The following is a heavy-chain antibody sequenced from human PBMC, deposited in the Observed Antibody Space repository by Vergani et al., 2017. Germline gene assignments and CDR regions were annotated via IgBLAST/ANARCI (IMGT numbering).Heavy chain of an antibody. V-gene: IGHV3-30*18. CDR3: AKHFRGWGIDY. J-gene: IGHJ4*02. CDR1: GFTSSYYG. D-gene: IGHD3-16*01. CDR2: ISYDGTQK. Sequence: QVHLVESGGGVVQPGRSLRLSCVVSGFTSSYYGMHWVRQAPGKGLDWVAVISYDGTQKYYADSVKGRFTISRDNSKSTLYLQMNSLRTDDTATYYCAKHFRGWGIDYWGQGTQVIVSS.